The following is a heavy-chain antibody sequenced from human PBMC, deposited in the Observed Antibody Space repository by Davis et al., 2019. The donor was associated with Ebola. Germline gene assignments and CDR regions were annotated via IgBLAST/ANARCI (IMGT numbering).Heavy chain of an antibody. CDR1: GVSFPSYY. CDR2: IYSSGDI. CDR3: ARVGDFQGVY. J-gene: IGHJ4*02. Sequence: PGGSLRLSCTVSGVSFPSYYWSWVRQPPGKGLEWIGYIYSSGDIHLSPSLRSRASIFRDTFKNHFSVALTSVTAADTAVYYCARVGDFQGVYWGQGILVSVSS. D-gene: IGHD2-8*01. V-gene: IGHV4-4*08.